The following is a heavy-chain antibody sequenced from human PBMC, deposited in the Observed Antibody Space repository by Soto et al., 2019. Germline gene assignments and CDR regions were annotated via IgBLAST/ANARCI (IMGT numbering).Heavy chain of an antibody. V-gene: IGHV4-30-4*01. Sequence: QVQLQESGPGLVKPSQTLSLTCTVSGGSISSGDYYWSWIRQPPGKGLEGIGYIYNSGSTYYNPSLKSRVTISVDTSKNQFSLKLSSVTAADTAVYYCARVRLHEKNYYYGMDVWGQGTTVTVSS. CDR3: ARVRLHEKNYYYGMDV. CDR2: IYNSGST. J-gene: IGHJ6*02. CDR1: GGSISSGDYY. D-gene: IGHD4-4*01.